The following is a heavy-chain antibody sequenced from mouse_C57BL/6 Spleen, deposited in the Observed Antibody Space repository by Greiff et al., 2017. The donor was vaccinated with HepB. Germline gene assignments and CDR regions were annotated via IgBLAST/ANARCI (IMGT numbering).Heavy chain of an antibody. J-gene: IGHJ2*01. CDR3: ARSDCYYRGDY. D-gene: IGHD2-3*01. CDR1: GYTFTSYW. V-gene: IGHV1-69*01. Sequence: QVQVQQSGAELVMPGASVKLSCKASGYTFTSYWMHWVKQRPGQGLEWIGEIDPSDSYTNYNQKFKGKSTLTVDKSSSTAYMQLSSLTSEDSAVYYCARSDCYYRGDYWGQGTTLTVSS. CDR2: IDPSDSYT.